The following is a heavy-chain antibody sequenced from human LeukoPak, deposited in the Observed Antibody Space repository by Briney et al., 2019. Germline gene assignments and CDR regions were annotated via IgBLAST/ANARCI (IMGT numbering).Heavy chain of an antibody. D-gene: IGHD3-22*01. J-gene: IGHJ3*02. CDR1: GGSISSYY. V-gene: IGHV4-59*01. Sequence: SETLSLTCTVSGGSISSYYWSWIRQPPGKGLEWIGYIYYSGSTNDNPSLKSRVTISVDTSKNQFSLKLSSVTAADTAVYYCARIPYYYDSSGYSDDAFDIWGQGTMVTVSS. CDR2: IYYSGST. CDR3: ARIPYYYDSSGYSDDAFDI.